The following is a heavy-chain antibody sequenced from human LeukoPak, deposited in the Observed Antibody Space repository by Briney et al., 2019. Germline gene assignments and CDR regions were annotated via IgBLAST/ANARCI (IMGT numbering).Heavy chain of an antibody. Sequence: GGSLRLSCAASGFTFSSYSMNWVRQAPGKGLEWVSYISSSSSTIYYADSVKGRFTISRDNAKNSLYLQMNSLRVEDTAVYYCARAHNWKYGTFDYWGQGTLVTVSS. CDR1: GFTFSSYS. CDR2: ISSSSSTI. D-gene: IGHD1-7*01. CDR3: ARAHNWKYGTFDY. J-gene: IGHJ4*02. V-gene: IGHV3-48*04.